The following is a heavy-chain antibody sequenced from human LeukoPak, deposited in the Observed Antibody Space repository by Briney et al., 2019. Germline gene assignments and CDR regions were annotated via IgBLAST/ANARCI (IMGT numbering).Heavy chain of an antibody. CDR2: INHSGST. D-gene: IGHD1-20*01. CDR3: ARGSKVWDIDY. Sequence: SETLSLTCAVYGGSFSGYYWSWIRQPPGKGLEWIGEINHSGSTNYNPSLKSRVTISVDTSKNQFSLKLSSVTAADTAVYYCARGSKVWDIDYWGQGTLVTVPS. CDR1: GGSFSGYY. V-gene: IGHV4-34*01. J-gene: IGHJ4*02.